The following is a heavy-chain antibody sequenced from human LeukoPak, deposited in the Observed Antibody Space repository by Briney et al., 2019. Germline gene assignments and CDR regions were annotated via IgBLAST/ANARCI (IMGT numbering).Heavy chain of an antibody. CDR1: GFTFSSYS. V-gene: IGHV3-21*01. CDR3: ARDSSYGSGTYVY. CDR2: ISSSSYI. J-gene: IGHJ4*02. D-gene: IGHD3-10*01. Sequence: GGSLRLSCAASGFTFSSYSMNWVRQAPGKGLEWVSSISSSSYIYYADSVKGRFTISRDNAKNSLYLQMNSLRAEDTAVYYCARDSSYGSGTYVYWGQGTLVTVSS.